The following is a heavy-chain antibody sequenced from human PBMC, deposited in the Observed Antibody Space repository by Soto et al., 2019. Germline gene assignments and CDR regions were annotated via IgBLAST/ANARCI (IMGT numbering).Heavy chain of an antibody. J-gene: IGHJ4*02. Sequence: VQLQEAGPGLVKPSETLSLTCTVTGDSISRYYWSWIRQPPGQGLERVGHIYFSGTTTHNPSLRRPVTGSVDTSKAQFSLRLASVTAADTAVYNCARQFYGDVDVFYVDYWCQGTLVTVPS. D-gene: IGHD4-17*01. CDR2: IYFSGTT. CDR3: ARQFYGDVDVFYVDY. CDR1: GDSISRYY. V-gene: IGHV4-59*08.